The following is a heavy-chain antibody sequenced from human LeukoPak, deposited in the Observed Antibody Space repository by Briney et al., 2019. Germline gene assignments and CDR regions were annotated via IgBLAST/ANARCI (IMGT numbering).Heavy chain of an antibody. CDR3: ARDLTVAGTGDWFDP. V-gene: IGHV4-4*07. CDR1: GDSISSYC. CDR2: IYTSEST. J-gene: IGHJ5*02. D-gene: IGHD6-19*01. Sequence: PSETLSLTCTASGDSISSYCWSWIRQPAGKGLEWIGRIYTSESTNYNPSLKSRVTMSVDTSKNQFSLKLSSVTAADTAVYYCARDLTVAGTGDWFDPWGQETLVTVSS.